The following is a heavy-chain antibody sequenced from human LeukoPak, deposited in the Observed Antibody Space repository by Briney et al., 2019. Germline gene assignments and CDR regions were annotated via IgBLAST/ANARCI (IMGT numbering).Heavy chain of an antibody. CDR2: IYSGGST. J-gene: IGHJ3*02. CDR1: GFTVSSNY. D-gene: IGHD6-19*01. Sequence: GGSLRLSCAASGFTVSSNYMSWVRQAPGKGLEWVSVIYSGGSTYYADSVKGRFTISRDNSKNTLYLQMNSLRAEDTAVYYCARDRGAVAGSLVGAFDSWGQGTMVTVSS. CDR3: ARDRGAVAGSLVGAFDS. V-gene: IGHV3-66*01.